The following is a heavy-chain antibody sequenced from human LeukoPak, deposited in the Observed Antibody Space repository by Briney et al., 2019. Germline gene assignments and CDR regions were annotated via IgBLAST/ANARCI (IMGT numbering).Heavy chain of an antibody. V-gene: IGHV4-59*01. CDR2: IYNNGNT. Sequence: PSETLSLTCTVSGGSISSYYWSWIRQPRGKGLEWIGYIYNNGNTNYNPSLKSRVTISVDTSRNQFSLKLRSVTAADTALYYCARARINWFDPWGQGILVTISS. J-gene: IGHJ5*02. D-gene: IGHD3-16*01. CDR3: ARARINWFDP. CDR1: GGSISSYY.